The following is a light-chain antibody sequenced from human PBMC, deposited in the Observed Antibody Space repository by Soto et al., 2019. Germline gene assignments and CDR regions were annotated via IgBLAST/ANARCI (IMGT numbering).Light chain of an antibody. CDR3: QQSYSTPYT. CDR2: TAA. V-gene: IGKV1-39*01. Sequence: INMTQSPSSLSASVGDRVTITCRASQRITTYLNWYQQKPGKAPKLLISTAASLQGGVPSRFSCSGSGTEFTLTITTLQPEDFATYFCQQSYSTPYTFGQGSKLESK. J-gene: IGKJ2*01. CDR1: QRITTY.